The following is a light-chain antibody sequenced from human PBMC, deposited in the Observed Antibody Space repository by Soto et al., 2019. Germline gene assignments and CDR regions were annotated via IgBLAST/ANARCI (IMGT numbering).Light chain of an antibody. V-gene: IGLV2-8*01. J-gene: IGLJ2*01. CDR3: SSYAGSNNPVV. CDR2: EVS. Sequence: QSVLTQPPSASGSPGQSVTISCTGTSSDVGGYYYVSWYQQHPGKAPKLMIYEVSKRPSGVPDRFSGSKSGNTASLTVSGLQAEDEADYYCSSYAGSNNPVVFGGGTKVTVL. CDR1: SSDVGGYYY.